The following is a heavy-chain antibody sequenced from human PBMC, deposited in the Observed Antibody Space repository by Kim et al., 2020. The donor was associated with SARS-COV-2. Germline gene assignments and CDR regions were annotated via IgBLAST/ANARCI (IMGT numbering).Heavy chain of an antibody. CDR1: GGSFSGYY. CDR3: ARGPYYYGSGSYYNRGRYYGMDV. Sequence: SETLSLTCAVYGGSFSGYYWSWIRQPPGKGLEWIGEINHSGSTNYNPSLKSRVTISVDTSKNQFSLKLSSVTAADTAVYYCARGPYYYGSGSYYNRGRYYGMDVWGQGTTVTVSS. CDR2: INHSGST. D-gene: IGHD3-10*01. J-gene: IGHJ6*02. V-gene: IGHV4-34*01.